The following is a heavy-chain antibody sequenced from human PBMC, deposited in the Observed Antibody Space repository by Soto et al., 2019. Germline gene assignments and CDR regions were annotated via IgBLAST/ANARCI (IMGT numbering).Heavy chain of an antibody. CDR2: ITTTGGGT. CDR3: AKLMVVVPTGRGFYFDF. CDR1: GFTFSSYA. J-gene: IGHJ4*02. D-gene: IGHD2-15*01. V-gene: IGHV3-23*01. Sequence: PGGSLRLSCAASGFTFSSYAMSWVRQVPGKGLEWVSAITTTGGGTFSADSVKGRFTISRDNSKNTLFLQMNTLRVEDTAVYYCAKLMVVVPTGRGFYFDFWGQGTLVTVSS.